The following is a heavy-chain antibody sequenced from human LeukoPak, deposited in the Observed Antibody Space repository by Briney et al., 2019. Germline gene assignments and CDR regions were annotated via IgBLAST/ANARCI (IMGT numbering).Heavy chain of an antibody. V-gene: IGHV3-7*01. J-gene: IGHJ6*04. CDR3: AELGLTMIGGV. CDR1: GFTFSSYW. CDR2: IKQDGNEK. Sequence: GSLRLSCAASGFTFSSYWMSWVRQAPGKGPEWVANIKQDGNEKYYVDSVKGRFTISRDNAKNSLYLQMNSLRAEDTAVYYCAELGLTMIGGVWGKGTTVTISS. D-gene: IGHD3-10*02.